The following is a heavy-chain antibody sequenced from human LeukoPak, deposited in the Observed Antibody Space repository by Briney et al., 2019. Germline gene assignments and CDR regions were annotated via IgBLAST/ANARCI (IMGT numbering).Heavy chain of an antibody. D-gene: IGHD1-26*01. CDR1: GFTFSSYE. V-gene: IGHV3-48*03. J-gene: IGHJ4*02. CDR3: ARGSRGYLSYFDY. Sequence: GGSLRLSCAASGFTFSSYEMNWVRQAPGQGLEWVSYISSSGSTIYYADSVKGRFTISRDNAKNSLYLQMNSLRAEDTAVYYCARGSRGYLSYFDYWGQGTLVTVSS. CDR2: ISSSGSTI.